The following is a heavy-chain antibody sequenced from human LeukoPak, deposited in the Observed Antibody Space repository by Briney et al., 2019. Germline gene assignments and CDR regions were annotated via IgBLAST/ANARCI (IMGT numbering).Heavy chain of an antibody. J-gene: IGHJ4*02. D-gene: IGHD3-3*01. Sequence: GGSLRLSCAASGFTFSKYWMTWVRQAPGKGLEWVANIKEDGSEKYYVDSVKGRFTISRDNGKNSLYLQMNSLRVEDTAMYYCVKYESWGQGTLVTVSS. V-gene: IGHV3-7*01. CDR3: VKYES. CDR1: GFTFSKYW. CDR2: IKEDGSEK.